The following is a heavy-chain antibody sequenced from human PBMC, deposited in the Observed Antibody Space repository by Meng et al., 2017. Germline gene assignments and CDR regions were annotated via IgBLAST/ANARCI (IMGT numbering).Heavy chain of an antibody. J-gene: IGHJ4*02. D-gene: IGHD5-18*01. CDR1: GESFSGYY. Sequence: QLKHCDEDLLHASDTSSRAGADYGESFSGYYWSWIRQPPGKGMEGVGEINPSGSTNYSSSLKSRVTISVDKSKNQFSLKLSSVTAADTAVYYCASSGYSYGYRFDYWGQGTLVTVSS. CDR3: ASSGYSYGYRFDY. V-gene: IGHV4-34*01. CDR2: INPSGST.